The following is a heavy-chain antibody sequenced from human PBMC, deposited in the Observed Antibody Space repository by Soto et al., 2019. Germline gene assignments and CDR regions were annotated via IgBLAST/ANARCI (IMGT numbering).Heavy chain of an antibody. D-gene: IGHD2-2*01. J-gene: IGHJ6*02. Sequence: GASVKVSCKASGGTFSNYTISWVRRAPGQGLEWMGGIIPVFGTTDYEQKFQGRVTITADGSTSAAYMKLSSLRSADTAVYYCARSSPYIVVRKPTGNQDYYGMDVWGQGTTVTVSS. CDR3: ARSSPYIVVRKPTGNQDYYGMDV. CDR1: GGTFSNYT. CDR2: IIPVFGTT. V-gene: IGHV1-69*13.